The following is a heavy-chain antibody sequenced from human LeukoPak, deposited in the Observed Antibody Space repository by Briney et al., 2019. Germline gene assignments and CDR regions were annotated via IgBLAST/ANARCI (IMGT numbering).Heavy chain of an antibody. Sequence: PSETLSLTCTVSGVSISSYYWSWIRQPPGKGLEWIGYIYYSGSTNYNPSLKSRFTISVDMSKNQFSLKLSSVTAADTAVYYCARDRNYGSGSYAFDIWGQGTMVTVSS. V-gene: IGHV4-59*01. J-gene: IGHJ3*02. CDR3: ARDRNYGSGSYAFDI. CDR2: IYYSGST. CDR1: GVSISSYY. D-gene: IGHD3-10*01.